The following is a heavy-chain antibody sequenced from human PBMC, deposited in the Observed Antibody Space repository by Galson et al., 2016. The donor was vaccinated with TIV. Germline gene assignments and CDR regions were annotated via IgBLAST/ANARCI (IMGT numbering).Heavy chain of an antibody. CDR1: GFTFSGYL. V-gene: IGHV3-74*01. J-gene: IGHJ4*02. CDR3: ARQWQSYFFDY. Sequence: SLRLSCAASGFTFSGYLMHWVRQVPGKGLVWVSRINSDGSTTSYADSVEGRFTVSRDNSKNTLYLQMNSLTAEDTAVYYCARQWQSYFFDYWGQGILVTVSS. D-gene: IGHD6-19*01. CDR2: INSDGSTT.